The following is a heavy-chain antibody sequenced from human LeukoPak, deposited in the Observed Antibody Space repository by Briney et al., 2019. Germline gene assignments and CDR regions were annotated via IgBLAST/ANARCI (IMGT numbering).Heavy chain of an antibody. J-gene: IGHJ4*02. CDR1: GRSFSGYY. CDR3: ARHEDDIQLHHIDY. Sequence: PSETLSLTCAVYGRSFSGYYWSWIRQPPGKGLEWIGEINHNGSTNYNPSLKSRVTISVDTSKNQFSLKLSSLTAADTAVYYCARHEDDIQLHHIDYWGQGTLVTVSS. V-gene: IGHV4-34*01. D-gene: IGHD3-9*01. CDR2: INHNGST.